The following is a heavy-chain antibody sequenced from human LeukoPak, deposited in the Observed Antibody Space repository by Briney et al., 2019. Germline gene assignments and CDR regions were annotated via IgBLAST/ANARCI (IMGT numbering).Heavy chain of an antibody. Sequence: PGGSLRLSCAASGFTFSSYSMNWVRQAPGKGLEWVSSISSSSSYIYYADSVKGRFTISRDNAKNSLYLQMNSLRAEDTAVYYCARASPEDTQWLGLYFDYWGQGTLVTVSS. J-gene: IGHJ4*02. D-gene: IGHD6-19*01. CDR3: ARASPEDTQWLGLYFDY. V-gene: IGHV3-21*01. CDR1: GFTFSSYS. CDR2: ISSSSSYI.